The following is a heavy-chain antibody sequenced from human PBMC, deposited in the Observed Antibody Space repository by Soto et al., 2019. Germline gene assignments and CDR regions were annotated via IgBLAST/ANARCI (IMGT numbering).Heavy chain of an antibody. CDR3: ARGYSSGPDY. CDR2: INSDGSTT. J-gene: IGHJ4*02. Sequence: GGSQRLSCAASGFTFRDHWMHWVRQAPGKGLVWVSRINSDGSTTTYADSVKGRFTISRDNAKSTLYLQLNSLRAEDTALYYCARGYSSGPDYWGQGTLVTVSS. CDR1: GFTFRDHW. D-gene: IGHD6-19*01. V-gene: IGHV3-74*01.